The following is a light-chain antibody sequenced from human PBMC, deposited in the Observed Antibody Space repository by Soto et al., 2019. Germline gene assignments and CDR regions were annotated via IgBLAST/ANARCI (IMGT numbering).Light chain of an antibody. V-gene: IGKV1-12*01. CDR1: QGIGVR. CDR2: SAS. J-gene: IGKJ1*01. Sequence: DIQMTQSPSTLSASIGDRVTITCRASQGIGVRLAWFQQKPGKAPQYLIQSASTLQSGVPSRFSGSGSGTEFILTINSLQPEDVAIYYCLQVNSFPRTFGQGTKVDNK. CDR3: LQVNSFPRT.